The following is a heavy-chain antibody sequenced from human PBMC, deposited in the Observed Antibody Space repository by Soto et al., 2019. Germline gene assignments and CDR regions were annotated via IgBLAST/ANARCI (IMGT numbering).Heavy chain of an antibody. CDR1: GFTFSSYA. V-gene: IGHV3-23*01. J-gene: IGHJ4*02. D-gene: IGHD3-22*01. CDR2: ISGSGGST. Sequence: PGESLKISCAASGFTFSSYAMSWVRQAPGKGLEWVSAISGSGGSTYYADSVKGRFTISRDNSKNTLYLQMNSLRAEDTAVYYCAKNFEAMIVAQGYWGQGTLVTVSS. CDR3: AKNFEAMIVAQGY.